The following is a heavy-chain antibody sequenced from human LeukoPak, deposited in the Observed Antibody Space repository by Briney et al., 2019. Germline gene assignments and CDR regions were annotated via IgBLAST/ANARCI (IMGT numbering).Heavy chain of an antibody. Sequence: GSLRLSCAASGFTVSSNYMSWVRQAPGKGLEWIGSIYYSGSTYYNPSLKSRVTISVDTSKNQFSLKLSSVTAADTAVYYCARHYSSGWPYFDYWGQGTLVTVSS. D-gene: IGHD6-19*01. CDR2: IYYSGST. V-gene: IGHV4-39*01. J-gene: IGHJ4*02. CDR1: GFTVSSNY. CDR3: ARHYSSGWPYFDY.